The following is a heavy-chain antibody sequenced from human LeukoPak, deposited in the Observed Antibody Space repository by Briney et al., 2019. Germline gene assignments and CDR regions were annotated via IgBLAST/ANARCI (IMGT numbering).Heavy chain of an antibody. CDR3: AGSWNWPIFDY. J-gene: IGHJ4*02. V-gene: IGHV4-34*01. Sequence: PSETLPLTCAVYGGSFSGYYWSWIRQPPGKGLEWIGEINHSGSTNYNPSLKSRVTISVDTSKNQFSLKLSSVTAADTAVYYCAGSWNWPIFDYWGQGTLVTVSS. D-gene: IGHD1-7*01. CDR1: GGSFSGYY. CDR2: INHSGST.